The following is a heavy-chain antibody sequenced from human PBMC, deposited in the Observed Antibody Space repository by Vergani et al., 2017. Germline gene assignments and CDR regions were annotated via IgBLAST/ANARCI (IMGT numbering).Heavy chain of an antibody. J-gene: IGHJ4*02. CDR3: AKDEWIHLWSSGGSFDY. D-gene: IGHD5-18*01. Sequence: EVQLLESGGGLVQPGGSLRLSCAASGFSFSSYAMNWVRQAPGKGLEWVSGVSGSGGGTYYAESVKGRFTISRDNSKNTLFLQMNSLRAEDTAVYYCAKDEWIHLWSSGGSFDYWGQGTLVTVSS. V-gene: IGHV3-23*01. CDR2: VSGSGGGT. CDR1: GFSFSSYA.